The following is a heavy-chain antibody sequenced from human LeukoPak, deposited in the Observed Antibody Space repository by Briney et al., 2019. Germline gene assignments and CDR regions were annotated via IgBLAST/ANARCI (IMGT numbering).Heavy chain of an antibody. V-gene: IGHV4-4*09. D-gene: IGHD1-26*01. CDR2: IYTSGST. CDR3: ARIVGATAEP. J-gene: IGHJ4*02. CDR1: GGSISSYY. Sequence: SETLSLTCTVSGGSISSYYWSWIRQPPGKGLEWIGYIYTSGSTNYNPSLKSRVTISVDTSKNQFSLKLSSVTAADTAVYYCARIVGATAEPWGQGTLVTVSS.